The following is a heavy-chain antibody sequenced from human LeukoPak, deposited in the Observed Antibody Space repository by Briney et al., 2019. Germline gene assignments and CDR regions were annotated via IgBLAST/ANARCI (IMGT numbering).Heavy chain of an antibody. J-gene: IGHJ6*03. CDR3: AKDGPRRIPYYMDV. V-gene: IGHV3-30*18. CDR1: GFTFSSYG. Sequence: GGSLRLSCAASGFTFSSYGMHWVRQAPGKGLEWVAVISYDGSNKYYADSVKGRFTISRDNSKNTLYLQMNSLRAADTAVYYCAKDGPRRIPYYMDVWGKGTTVTVSS. CDR2: ISYDGSNK.